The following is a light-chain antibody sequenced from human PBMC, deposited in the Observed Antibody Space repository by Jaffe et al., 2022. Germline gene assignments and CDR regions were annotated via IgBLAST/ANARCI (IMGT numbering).Light chain of an antibody. J-gene: IGLJ3*02. V-gene: IGLV3-10*01. Sequence: SYELTQPPSVSVSPGQTARITCSGDALPKKYAYWYQQKSGQAPVLVIYEDSKRPSGIPERFSGSSSGTMATLTISGAQVEDEADYYCYSTDSSVNWVFGGGTKLTVL. CDR1: ALPKKY. CDR2: EDS. CDR3: YSTDSSVNWV.